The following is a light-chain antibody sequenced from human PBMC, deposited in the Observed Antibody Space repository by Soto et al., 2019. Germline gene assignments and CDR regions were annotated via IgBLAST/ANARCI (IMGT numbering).Light chain of an antibody. CDR1: QSISSW. CDR3: QQYNDNWT. Sequence: DIQMTQSPSTLSASVGDRVTITCRASQSISSWLAWYQQKPGQAPKLLIYKASTLQSGVPLRFSGSGSGTEFILAISSLQPDDSATYYCQQYNDNWTFGQGTKVEIK. J-gene: IGKJ1*01. V-gene: IGKV1-5*03. CDR2: KAS.